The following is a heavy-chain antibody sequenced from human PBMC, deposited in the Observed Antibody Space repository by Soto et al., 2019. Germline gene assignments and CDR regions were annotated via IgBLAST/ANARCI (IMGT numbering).Heavy chain of an antibody. CDR1: GFTFSSYA. J-gene: IGHJ5*02. D-gene: IGHD6-6*01. V-gene: IGHV3-30-3*01. Sequence: GGSLRLSCAASGFTFSSYAMHWVRQAPGRGLEWVAVISYDGSNKYYADSVKGRFTISRDNSKNTLYLQMNSLRAEDTAVYYCARDIGPYSSSSWPAWGQGTLVTVSS. CDR3: ARDIGPYSSSSWPA. CDR2: ISYDGSNK.